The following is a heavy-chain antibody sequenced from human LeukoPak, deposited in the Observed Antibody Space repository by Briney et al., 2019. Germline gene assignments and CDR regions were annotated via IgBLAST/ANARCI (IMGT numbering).Heavy chain of an antibody. V-gene: IGHV3-7*01. Sequence: PGGSLRLSCAGSGFTIGSYWMNWVRQAPGKGLEWVANMKQDGSEKNYVDSVKGRFTISKDNTKDSLYLQMNSLRAEDTAVYYCAAYRSSPLPGGFESWGQGTLVTVSS. CDR3: AAYRSSPLPGGFES. CDR1: GFTIGSYW. CDR2: MKQDGSEK. J-gene: IGHJ4*02. D-gene: IGHD6-13*01.